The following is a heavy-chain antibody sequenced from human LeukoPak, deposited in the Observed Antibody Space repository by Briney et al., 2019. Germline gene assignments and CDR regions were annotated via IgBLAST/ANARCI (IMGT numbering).Heavy chain of an antibody. D-gene: IGHD6-19*01. CDR2: IYHSGST. Sequence: SETLSLTCTVSGDSVSSSSSYWGWIRQPPGKGLEWIGIIYHSGSTYYNPSLGSRVTITVDTSKNQFSLEVISVTAADTAVYYCARLFIAVTGPAYSGQGTLLTVSS. CDR3: ARLFIAVTGPAY. CDR1: GDSVSSSSSY. J-gene: IGHJ4*02. V-gene: IGHV4-39*01.